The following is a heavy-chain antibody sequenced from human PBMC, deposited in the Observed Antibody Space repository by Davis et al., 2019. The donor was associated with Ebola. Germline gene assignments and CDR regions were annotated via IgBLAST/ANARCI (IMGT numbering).Heavy chain of an antibody. D-gene: IGHD4-17*01. J-gene: IGHJ4*02. CDR3: ARDFDYGGGY. Sequence: GESLKISCAPSGFIYSSYAMNWVRQAPGKGLEWVSTISGNGAKTYYADSVKGRFTISRDNSKNTLNLQMNSLRAEDTAVYYCARDFDYGGGYWGQGTLVTVSS. CDR2: ISGNGAKT. CDR1: GFIYSSYA. V-gene: IGHV3-23*01.